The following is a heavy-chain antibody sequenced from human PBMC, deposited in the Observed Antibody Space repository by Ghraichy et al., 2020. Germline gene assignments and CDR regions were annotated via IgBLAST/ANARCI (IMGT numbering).Heavy chain of an antibody. CDR3: ANKRTNSGSYSGAFDI. V-gene: IGHV3-23*01. D-gene: IGHD1-26*01. CDR1: GFTFSSYA. J-gene: IGHJ3*02. Sequence: GGSLRLSCAASGFTFSSYAMSWVRQAPGKGLEWVSAISGSGGSTYYADSVKGRFTISRDNSKNTLYLQMNSLRAEDTAVYYCANKRTNSGSYSGAFDIWGQGTMVTVSS. CDR2: ISGSGGST.